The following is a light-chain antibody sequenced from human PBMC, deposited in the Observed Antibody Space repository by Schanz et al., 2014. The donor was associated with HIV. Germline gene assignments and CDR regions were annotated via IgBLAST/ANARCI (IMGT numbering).Light chain of an antibody. J-gene: IGKJ4*01. CDR3: QKYNSALLT. CDR2: AAS. CDR1: QSIDSW. V-gene: IGKV1-5*01. Sequence: DIQMTQSPSTLSASVGGRVTITCRASQSIDSWLAWYQQKPGKAPNLLIYAASSLQSGVPSRFSGSGSETDFTLTISSLQPEDVATYYCQKYNSALLTFGGGTKVEIK.